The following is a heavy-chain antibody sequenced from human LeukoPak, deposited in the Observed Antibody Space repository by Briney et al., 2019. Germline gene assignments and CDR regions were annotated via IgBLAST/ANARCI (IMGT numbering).Heavy chain of an antibody. CDR2: IYAGGNT. D-gene: IGHD3-22*01. CDR3: ARVGIVVVSDY. Sequence: TGGSLRLSCAASGFSFSSYAMNWVRQAPGKGLEWVSIIYAGGNTYYADSVKGRFTLSRDNSKNTLYLQMNSLRAEDTAVYYCARVGIVVVSDYWGQGTLVTVSS. V-gene: IGHV3-66*01. J-gene: IGHJ4*02. CDR1: GFSFSSYA.